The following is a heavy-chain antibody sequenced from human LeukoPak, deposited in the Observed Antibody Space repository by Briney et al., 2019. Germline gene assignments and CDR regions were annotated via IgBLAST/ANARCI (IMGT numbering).Heavy chain of an antibody. J-gene: IGHJ5*02. Sequence: SVKVSCKASGGTFSSCAISWVRQAPGQGLEWMGGIIPIFGTANYAQKFQGRVTITTDESTSTAYMELSSLRSEDTAVYYCARVTHIVGATIEAKNWFDPWGQGTLVTVSS. CDR1: GGTFSSCA. V-gene: IGHV1-69*05. CDR3: ARVTHIVGATIEAKNWFDP. CDR2: IIPIFGTA. D-gene: IGHD1-26*01.